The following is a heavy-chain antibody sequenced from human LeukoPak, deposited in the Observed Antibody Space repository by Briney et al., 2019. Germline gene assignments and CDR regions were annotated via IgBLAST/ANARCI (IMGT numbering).Heavy chain of an antibody. J-gene: IGHJ5*02. D-gene: IGHD3-10*01. CDR3: ARERRPLGVRGVIRWFDP. CDR2: INPNSGGT. Sequence: VASVKVSCKASGYTFTGYYMHWVRQAPGQGLEWMGWINPNSGGTNYAQKFQGWVTVTRDTSISTAYMELSRLRSDDTAVYYCARERRPLGVRGVIRWFDPWGQGTLVTVSS. V-gene: IGHV1-2*04. CDR1: GYTFTGYY.